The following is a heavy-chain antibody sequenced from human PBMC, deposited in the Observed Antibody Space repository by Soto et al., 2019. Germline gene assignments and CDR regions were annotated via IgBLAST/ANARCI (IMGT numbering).Heavy chain of an antibody. D-gene: IGHD6-19*01. V-gene: IGHV3-7*03. Sequence: GGSLRLSCAASGFTFSSYWMSWVRQAPGKGLEWVANIKQDGSEKYYVDSVKGRFTISRDNAKNSLYLQMNSLRAEDTAVYYCARWPVYSSGWLDYWGQGTLVTVSS. CDR1: GFTFSSYW. CDR2: IKQDGSEK. J-gene: IGHJ4*02. CDR3: ARWPVYSSGWLDY.